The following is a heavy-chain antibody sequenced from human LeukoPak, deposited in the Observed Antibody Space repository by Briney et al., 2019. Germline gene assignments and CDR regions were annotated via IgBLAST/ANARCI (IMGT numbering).Heavy chain of an antibody. V-gene: IGHV4-34*01. CDR1: GGSFSGYY. CDR3: ARSRRFLEWSPYYFDY. J-gene: IGHJ4*02. CDR2: INHSGST. D-gene: IGHD3-3*01. Sequence: KSSETLSLTCAVYGGSFSGYYWSWIRQPPGKGLEWIGEINHSGSTNYNPSLKSRVTISVDTSKNQFSLKLSSVTAADTAVYYCARSRRFLEWSPYYFDYWGQGTLVTVSS.